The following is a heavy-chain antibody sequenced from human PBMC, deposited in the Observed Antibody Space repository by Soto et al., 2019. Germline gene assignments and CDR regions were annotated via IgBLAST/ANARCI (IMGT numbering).Heavy chain of an antibody. CDR3: ARGILGDYAFDY. J-gene: IGHJ4*02. D-gene: IGHD4-17*01. CDR2: IDYSGST. V-gene: IGHV4-31*03. Sequence: QVQLQESGPGLVKPSQTLSLTCTVSGGSISSGGYYWSWIRQHPGKGLEWIGYIDYSGSTYYNPSLKSRVTISMDTSKNLFSLNLNSVTAADTAVYYCARGILGDYAFDYWGQGTLVTVSS. CDR1: GGSISSGGYY.